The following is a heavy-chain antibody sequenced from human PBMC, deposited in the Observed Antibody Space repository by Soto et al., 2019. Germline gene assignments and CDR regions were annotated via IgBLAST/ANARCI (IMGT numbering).Heavy chain of an antibody. D-gene: IGHD6-6*01. CDR1: GFTYSTYT. Sequence: GGSLRLSCAAPGFTYSTYTMHWVRQAPGKGLEWVAVISYDGNNKFYADSVKGRFTISRDNSKKTLYLQMNSLRAEDTAVYYCAREEGIAARPGVDYWGQGTLVNVSS. CDR2: ISYDGNNK. J-gene: IGHJ4*02. V-gene: IGHV3-30-3*01. CDR3: AREEGIAARPGVDY.